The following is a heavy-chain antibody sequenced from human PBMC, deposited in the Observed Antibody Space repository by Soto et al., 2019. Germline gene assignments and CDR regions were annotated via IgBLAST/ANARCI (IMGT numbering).Heavy chain of an antibody. J-gene: IGHJ4*02. CDR3: AKGGYYYDSSGYFDY. Sequence: GGSLRLSCAASGFTFSSYGMHWVRQAPGKGLEWVAVISYDGSNKYYADSVKGRFTISRDNSKNTLYLQMNSLRAEDTAVYYCAKGGYYYDSSGYFDYWGQGTLVTVSS. D-gene: IGHD3-22*01. CDR2: ISYDGSNK. CDR1: GFTFSSYG. V-gene: IGHV3-30*18.